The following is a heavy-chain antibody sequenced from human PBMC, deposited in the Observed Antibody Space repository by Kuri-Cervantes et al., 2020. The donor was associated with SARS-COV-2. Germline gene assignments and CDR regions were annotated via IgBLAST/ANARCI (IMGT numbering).Heavy chain of an antibody. J-gene: IGHJ6*02. CDR2: INHSGST. D-gene: IGHD6-19*01. V-gene: IGHV4-34*01. CDR3: ARGGVAVAGGKYYYYGMDV. Sequence: SETLSLTCAAYGGSFSGYYWSWIRQPPGKGLEWIGEINHSGSTNYNPSLKSRVTISVDTSKNQFSLKLSSVTAADTAVYYCARGGVAVAGGKYYYYGMDVWGQGTTVTVSS. CDR1: GGSFSGYY.